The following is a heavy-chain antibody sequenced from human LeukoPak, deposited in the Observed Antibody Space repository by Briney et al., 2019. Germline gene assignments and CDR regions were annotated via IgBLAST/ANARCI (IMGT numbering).Heavy chain of an antibody. CDR1: GFTFSTFSNFG. J-gene: IGHJ4*02. CDR3: AKERGVGATLFDY. D-gene: IGHD1-26*01. CDR2: ISGSGGST. Sequence: GGSLRLSCEASGFTFSTFSNFGMSWVRQAPGKGLEWVSAISGSGGSTYYADSVKGRFTISRDNSKNTLYLQMNSLRAEDTAVYYCAKERGVGATLFDYWGQGTLVTVSS. V-gene: IGHV3-23*01.